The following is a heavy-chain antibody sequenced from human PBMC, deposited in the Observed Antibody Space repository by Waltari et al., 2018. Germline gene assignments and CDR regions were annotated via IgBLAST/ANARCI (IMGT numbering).Heavy chain of an antibody. V-gene: IGHV3-7*01. CDR2: INEDGGGK. CDR3: TRGDTDFREGAY. J-gene: IGHJ4*02. Sequence: EVRLVESGGGLVQPGGSLRPPCAGLASTFYRYWMGWVSQAPGKGLEWVANINEDGGGKYYLDSVRGRFTISRDNAKNSLYLQMNSLRAEDTALYYCTRGDTDFREGAYWGQGTLVTVSS. D-gene: IGHD3-10*01. CDR1: ASTFYRYW.